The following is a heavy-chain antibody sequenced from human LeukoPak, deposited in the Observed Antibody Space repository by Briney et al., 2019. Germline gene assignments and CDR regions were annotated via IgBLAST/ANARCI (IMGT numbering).Heavy chain of an antibody. Sequence: PSQTLSRTCTVSGGSISSGGYYWSWIRQHPGKGLEWIGYICYSGSTYYNPSLKSRVTISVDTSKNQFSLKLSSATAADTAVYYCAREAGRYGGYGKSACFDYWGQGTLVTVSS. CDR3: AREAGRYGGYGKSACFDY. J-gene: IGHJ4*02. CDR1: GGSISSGGYY. V-gene: IGHV4-31*03. D-gene: IGHD5-12*01. CDR2: ICYSGST.